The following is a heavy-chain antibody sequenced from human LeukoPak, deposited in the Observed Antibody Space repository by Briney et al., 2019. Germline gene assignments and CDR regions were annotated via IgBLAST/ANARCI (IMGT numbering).Heavy chain of an antibody. CDR2: IYPGDSNT. Sequence: GASLKISCKGSGSIFTSYWIGWVRQLPGKGLEWMGIIYPGDSNTRYMPPFQGQVTISADKSISTAYLQWSSLKASDTAMYYCAREAFGSGEVWGQGTLVTVSS. CDR3: AREAFGSGEV. CDR1: GSIFTSYW. V-gene: IGHV5-51*01. J-gene: IGHJ4*02. D-gene: IGHD3-10*01.